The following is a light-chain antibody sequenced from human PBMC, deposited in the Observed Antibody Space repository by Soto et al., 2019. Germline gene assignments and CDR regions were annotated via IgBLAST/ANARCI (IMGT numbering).Light chain of an antibody. Sequence: QSALTQPPSASGSPGQSVTISCTGTSSDVGAYNYVSWYQQHPGKAPQVMIYEVSKRPSGVPDRFSGSKSGNTASLTVSGLRGEDEAHYYCSSYAGSNNLVVFGGGTKLTVL. V-gene: IGLV2-8*01. CDR3: SSYAGSNNLVV. CDR1: SSDVGAYNY. J-gene: IGLJ2*01. CDR2: EVS.